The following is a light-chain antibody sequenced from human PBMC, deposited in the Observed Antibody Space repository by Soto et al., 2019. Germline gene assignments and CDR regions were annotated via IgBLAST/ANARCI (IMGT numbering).Light chain of an antibody. J-gene: IGKJ1*01. Sequence: DIQMTQSPSTLSASVGDRITITCRASQSISGWLAWYQQKPGKAPKLLIYDVSSLESGVPSRFSGSGSGTEFTLTISSLQPDDFATYYCQQYNTFWTFGPGTKVDI. V-gene: IGKV1-5*01. CDR2: DVS. CDR3: QQYNTFWT. CDR1: QSISGW.